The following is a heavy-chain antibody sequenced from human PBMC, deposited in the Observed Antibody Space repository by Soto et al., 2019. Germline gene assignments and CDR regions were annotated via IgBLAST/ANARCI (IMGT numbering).Heavy chain of an antibody. CDR1: GDTFSNYA. Sequence: QVELVQSGIEVKNPGSSVKVSCKASGDTFSNYAINWVRQAPGQGLEWMGGIIPFYDKPNYAENFLGRVTISADKFTATGYLEVSSLRSEDTAVYFCARGYRELFFYAMDVWGRGTPVIVSS. CDR3: ARGYRELFFYAMDV. D-gene: IGHD1-26*01. CDR2: IIPFYDKP. V-gene: IGHV1-69*06. J-gene: IGHJ6*02.